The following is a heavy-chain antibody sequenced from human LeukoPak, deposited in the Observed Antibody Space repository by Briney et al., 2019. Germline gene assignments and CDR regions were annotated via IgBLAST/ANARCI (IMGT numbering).Heavy chain of an antibody. V-gene: IGHV3-74*01. Sequence: PGGSLRLSCAASGFTFSGYWMHWVRQAPGKGLVWVSRINSDGSSTSYADSVKGRFTISRDNAKNTLYLQMNSLRAEDTAVFYCARDPKNNYFDYWGQGTLVTVSS. CDR2: INSDGSST. J-gene: IGHJ4*02. CDR1: GFTFSGYW. CDR3: ARDPKNNYFDY.